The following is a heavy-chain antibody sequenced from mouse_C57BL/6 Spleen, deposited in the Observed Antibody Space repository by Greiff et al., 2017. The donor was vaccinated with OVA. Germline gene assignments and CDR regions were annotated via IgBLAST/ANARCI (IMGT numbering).Heavy chain of an antibody. CDR2: IYPGSGNT. V-gene: IGHV1-76*01. CDR3: ARAEYYAMDY. Sequence: VQLQQSGAELVRPGASVKLSCKASGYTFTDYYINWVKQRPGQGLEWIARIYPGSGNTYYNEKFKGKATLTAKKSSSTTYMQLSSLTSEDSAVYFCARAEYYAMDYWGQGTSVTVSS. J-gene: IGHJ4*01. CDR1: GYTFTDYY.